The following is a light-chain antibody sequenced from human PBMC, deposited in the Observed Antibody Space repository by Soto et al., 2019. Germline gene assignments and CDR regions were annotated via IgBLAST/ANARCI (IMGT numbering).Light chain of an antibody. J-gene: IGLJ1*01. V-gene: IGLV2-14*03. Sequence: QSALTQPASVSGSPGQSITISCTGTSSDIGDSNYVSWYQQHPGKAPKLVIYDVSNRPSGVSNRFSGSKSANTASLTISGLQAEDEADYYCSSFRSSFNAYGFGTGTRSPS. CDR1: SSDIGDSNY. CDR3: SSFRSSFNAYG. CDR2: DVS.